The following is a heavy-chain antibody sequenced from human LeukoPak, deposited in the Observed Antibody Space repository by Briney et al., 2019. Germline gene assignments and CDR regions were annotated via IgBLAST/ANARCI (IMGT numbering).Heavy chain of an antibody. CDR3: ARDVGYYDSSGYSDY. J-gene: IGHJ4*02. D-gene: IGHD3-22*01. CDR2: ISSSSYI. CDR1: GFTFSSYE. V-gene: IGHV3-21*05. Sequence: PGGSLRLSCAASGFTFSSYEMNWVRQAPGKGLEWVSYISSSSYIYYADSVKGRFTISRDNAKNSLYLQMNSLRAEDTAVYYCARDVGYYDSSGYSDYWGQRTLVTVSS.